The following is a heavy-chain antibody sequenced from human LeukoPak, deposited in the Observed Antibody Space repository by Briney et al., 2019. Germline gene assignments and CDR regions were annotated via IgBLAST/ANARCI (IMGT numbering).Heavy chain of an antibody. V-gene: IGHV1-18*01. CDR3: ARGNGYYGSGKHLDY. D-gene: IGHD3-10*01. CDR1: GYTFTSYG. J-gene: IGHJ4*02. CDR2: ISAYNGNT. Sequence: ASVKVSCKASGYTFTSYGISWVRQAPGQGLEWMGWISAYNGNTNYAQKLQGRVTMTTNTSTSTAYMELRRLRSDDTAVYYCARGNGYYGSGKHLDYWGQGTLVTVSS.